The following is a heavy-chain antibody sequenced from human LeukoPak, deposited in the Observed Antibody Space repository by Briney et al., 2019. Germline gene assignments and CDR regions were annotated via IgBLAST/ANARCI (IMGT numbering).Heavy chain of an antibody. CDR2: ISSNSDNT. J-gene: IGHJ4*02. V-gene: IGHV1-18*01. CDR1: GYRFSSYG. Sequence: GASVTVSYKASGYRFSSYGIIWVRQAPGQGLEWVGWISSNSDNTNYAQKFQGRVTMTTDTSTSTAYMELRSLRSDDTAVYYCARDWGSIKVITDYWGQGTLVTVSS. D-gene: IGHD3-16*01. CDR3: ARDWGSIKVITDY.